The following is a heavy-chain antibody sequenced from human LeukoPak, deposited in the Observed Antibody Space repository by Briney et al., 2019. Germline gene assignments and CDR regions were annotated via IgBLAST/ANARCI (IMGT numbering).Heavy chain of an antibody. CDR3: ARESLWGDWFDP. J-gene: IGHJ5*02. D-gene: IGHD2-21*01. V-gene: IGHV3-48*03. CDR1: GFTFSSYE. CDR2: ISNSDNTR. Sequence: GGSLRLSCAASGFTFSSYEMNWVRQAPGKGLEWISYISNSDNTRYYADSVMGRFTISRDNAKNSLYLQMNSLRAEDTAVYYCARESLWGDWFDPWGQGTLVTVSS.